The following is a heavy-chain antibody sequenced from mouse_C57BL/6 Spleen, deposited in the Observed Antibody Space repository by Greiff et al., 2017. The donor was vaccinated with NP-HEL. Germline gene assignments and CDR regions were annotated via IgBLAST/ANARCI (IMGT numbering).Heavy chain of an antibody. V-gene: IGHV1-82*01. CDR2: IYPGDGDT. J-gene: IGHJ1*03. CDR3: ARTDSNCLYWYCDV. CDR1: GYAFSSSW. D-gene: IGHD2-5*01. Sequence: VQLQQSGPELVKPGASVKISCKASGYAFSSSWMNWVKQRPGKGLEWIGRIYPGDGDTNYNGKFKGKVTLTADKSPSTAYMQLSSLKSEDSAVYVCARTDSNCLYWYCDVWGTGTTVTVSS.